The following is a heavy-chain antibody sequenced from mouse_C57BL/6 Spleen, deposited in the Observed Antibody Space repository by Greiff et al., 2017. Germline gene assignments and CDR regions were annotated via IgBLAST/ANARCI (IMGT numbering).Heavy chain of an antibody. J-gene: IGHJ1*03. V-gene: IGHV1-4*01. Sequence: QVQLKESGAELARPGASVKMSCKASGYTFTSYTMHWVKQRPGQGLEWIGYINPSSGYTKYNQKFKDKATLTADKSSSTAYMQLSSLTSEDSAVYYCARCPYGYDGAFDAWGTGTTVTVSS. CDR3: ARCPYGYDGAFDA. CDR1: GYTFTSYT. D-gene: IGHD2-2*01. CDR2: INPSSGYT.